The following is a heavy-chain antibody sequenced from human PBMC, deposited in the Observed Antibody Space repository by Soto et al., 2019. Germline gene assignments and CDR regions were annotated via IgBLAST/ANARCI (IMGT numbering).Heavy chain of an antibody. CDR1: GFSFDDYA. J-gene: IGHJ6*03. V-gene: IGHV3-9*01. D-gene: IGHD2-21*02. Sequence: EVQVVESGGGLVQPGRSLRLSCAASGFSFDDYAMHWVRQAPGKGLEWISGITWNSGSIEYADSVKGRFTISRDNAKNSLYLQMNSLRVEDTALYYCAKETLQLVTPGSYYFYFMDVWDKGTTVTVSS. CDR2: ITWNSGSI. CDR3: AKETLQLVTPGSYYFYFMDV.